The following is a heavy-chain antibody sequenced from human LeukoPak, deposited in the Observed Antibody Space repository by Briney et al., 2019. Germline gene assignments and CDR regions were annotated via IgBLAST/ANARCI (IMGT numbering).Heavy chain of an antibody. CDR2: ISSSSSTI. V-gene: IGHV3-48*01. CDR3: ARDCSAYNWNDGFDY. J-gene: IGHJ4*02. D-gene: IGHD1-1*01. Sequence: GSLRLSCAASGFTFSSYSMNWVRQAPGKGLEWVSYISSSSSTIYYADSVEGRFTISRDNAKNSLYLQVNSLRAEDTAVYYCARDCSAYNWNDGFDYWGQGTLVTVSS. CDR1: GFTFSSYS.